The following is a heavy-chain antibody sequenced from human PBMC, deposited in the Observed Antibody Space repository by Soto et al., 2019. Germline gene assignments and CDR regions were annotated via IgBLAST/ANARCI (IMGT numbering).Heavy chain of an antibody. CDR1: GFTFDDYA. J-gene: IGHJ4*02. D-gene: IGHD4-17*01. V-gene: IGHV3-9*01. Sequence: DVQLVESGGGLVQPGRSLRLSCAASGFTFDDYAMHWVRQAPGKGLEWVSGISWNSGSIGYADSVKGRFTISRDNAKNSLYLQMNSLRAEDTALYYCAKDIHTATNYWGQGTLVTVSS. CDR2: ISWNSGSI. CDR3: AKDIHTATNY.